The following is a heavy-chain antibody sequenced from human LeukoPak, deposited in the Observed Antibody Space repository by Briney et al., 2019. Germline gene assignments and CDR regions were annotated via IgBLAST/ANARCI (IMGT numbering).Heavy chain of an antibody. Sequence: SETLSLTCAVSGGSISSGGYSWSWIRQPPGKGLEWIGYIYHSGSTYYNPSLKSRVTISVDRSKNQFSLKLSSVTAADTAVYYCARAAWYYDSSGYYFSGPVDYWGQGTLVTVSS. CDR3: ARAAWYYDSSGYYFSGPVDY. CDR2: IYHSGST. D-gene: IGHD3-22*01. CDR1: GGSISSGGYS. J-gene: IGHJ4*02. V-gene: IGHV4-30-2*01.